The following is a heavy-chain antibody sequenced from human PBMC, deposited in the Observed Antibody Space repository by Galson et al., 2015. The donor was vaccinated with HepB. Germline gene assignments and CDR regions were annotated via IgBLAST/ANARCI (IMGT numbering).Heavy chain of an antibody. Sequence: SLRLSCAASGFTFSTFGMHWVRQAPGKGLEWVAVIWYDGSFEYYGDSVKGRFTISRDNSKNTLHLQMNSLRAEDTAVYYCARGGGNYYYYMGVWGKGTTVTVSS. CDR2: IWYDGSFE. D-gene: IGHD6-25*01. CDR3: ARGGGNYYYYMGV. V-gene: IGHV3-33*01. CDR1: GFTFSTFG. J-gene: IGHJ6*03.